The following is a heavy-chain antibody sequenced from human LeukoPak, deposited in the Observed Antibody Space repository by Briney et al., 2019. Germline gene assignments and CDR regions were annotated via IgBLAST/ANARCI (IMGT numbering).Heavy chain of an antibody. D-gene: IGHD3-22*01. CDR2: ISYDGSNK. Sequence: GVSLRLSCAASGFTFSSYGMHWVRQAPGKGLEWVAVISYDGSNKYYADSVKGRFTISRDNSKNTLYLQMNSLRAEDTAVYYCAKLYDSSGYYYFDYWGQGTLVTVSS. CDR1: GFTFSSYG. J-gene: IGHJ4*02. CDR3: AKLYDSSGYYYFDY. V-gene: IGHV3-30*18.